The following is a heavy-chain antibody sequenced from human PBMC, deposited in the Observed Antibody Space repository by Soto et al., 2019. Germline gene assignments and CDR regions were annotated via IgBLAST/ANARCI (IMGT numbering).Heavy chain of an antibody. J-gene: IGHJ4*02. D-gene: IGHD3-10*01. CDR1: GVALTSGRYY. V-gene: IGHV4-31*03. CDR2: IDYSGVT. CDR3: ARDFGGRLDDDRYYPYYFDF. Sequence: QVQLLESGPGLVKTSQTLSLSCSVSGVALTSGRYYWTWIRRVPGKGLQWIGYIDYSGVTEYNPSLKIRVSMSLDTSKNEFSLTLTSVTAADTAVYHCARDFGGRLDDDRYYPYYFDFWGRGLQVTVS.